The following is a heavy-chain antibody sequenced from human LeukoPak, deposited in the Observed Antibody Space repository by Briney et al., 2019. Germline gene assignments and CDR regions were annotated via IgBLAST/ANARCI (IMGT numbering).Heavy chain of an antibody. D-gene: IGHD3-10*01. V-gene: IGHV1-46*01. J-gene: IGHJ4*02. Sequence: ASVKVSCKASGYTFTGYYMHWVRQAPGQGLEWMGIINPSGGSTSYAQKFQGRVTMTEDTSTDTAYMELSSLRSEDTAVYYCATDRITMVRGVIISLYFDYWGQGTLVTVSS. CDR1: GYTFTGYY. CDR2: INPSGGST. CDR3: ATDRITMVRGVIISLYFDY.